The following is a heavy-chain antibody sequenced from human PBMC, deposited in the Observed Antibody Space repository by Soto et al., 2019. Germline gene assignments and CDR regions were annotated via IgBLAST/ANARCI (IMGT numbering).Heavy chain of an antibody. Sequence: LRLSCAASGFIFENFGMSWVRQAPGKGLEWISSISGSGFKKYYADPVKGRFTISRDNSKSTVYLELNNLSAEDTAVYHCAKNQGVELVPLATVDWFDPWGQGSVVTVSS. D-gene: IGHD1-26*01. CDR2: ISGSGFKK. V-gene: IGHV3-23*01. CDR1: GFIFENFG. J-gene: IGHJ5*02. CDR3: AKNQGVELVPLATVDWFDP.